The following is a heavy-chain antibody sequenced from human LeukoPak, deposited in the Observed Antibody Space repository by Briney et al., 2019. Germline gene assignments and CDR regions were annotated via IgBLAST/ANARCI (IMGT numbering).Heavy chain of an antibody. CDR1: GFTFSGSA. J-gene: IGHJ2*01. D-gene: IGHD1-26*01. CDR3: ATPLGGSYGDWYFDL. CDR2: ISGSGGST. Sequence: GGSLRLSCAASGFTFSGSAMHWVRQAPGKGLEWVSAISGSGGSTYYADSVKGRFTISRDNSKNTLYLQMNSLRAEDTAVYYCATPLGGSYGDWYFDLWGRGTLVTVSS. V-gene: IGHV3-23*01.